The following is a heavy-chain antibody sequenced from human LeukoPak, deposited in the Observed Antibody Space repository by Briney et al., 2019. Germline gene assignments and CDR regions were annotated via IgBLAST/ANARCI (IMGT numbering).Heavy chain of an antibody. CDR1: GFTFSSYW. CDR3: ARLLCHYDSSRFLTCDAFDI. CDR2: IKLDGSEK. V-gene: IGHV3-7*01. Sequence: GGSLRLSCAASGFTFSSYWMSWVRQAPGKGLEWAANIKLDGSEKYYVDSVKGRFTISRDNAKNSLYLQMNSLRAEDTAVYFCARLLCHYDSSRFLTCDAFDIWGQGTMVTVSS. J-gene: IGHJ3*02. D-gene: IGHD3-22*01.